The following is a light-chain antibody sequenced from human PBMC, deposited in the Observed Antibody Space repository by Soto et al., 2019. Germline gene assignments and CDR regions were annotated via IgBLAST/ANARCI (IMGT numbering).Light chain of an antibody. V-gene: IGKV3-20*01. CDR3: QQYVGSSRT. CDR1: QSVTSGY. CDR2: GAS. J-gene: IGKJ1*01. Sequence: EIVLTQSPGTLSLSPGERAILSFRASQSVTSGYFAWYQQKPGQPPRLLIYGASSRATGIADRFSGSGSGTDFTLTISRLEPEDFAVYYCQQYVGSSRTFGQGTKVDIK.